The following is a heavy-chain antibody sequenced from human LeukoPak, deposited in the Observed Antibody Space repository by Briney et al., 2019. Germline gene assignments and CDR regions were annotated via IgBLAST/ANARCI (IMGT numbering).Heavy chain of an antibody. D-gene: IGHD3-10*01. CDR2: IYYSGST. CDR1: GDSISSSSYY. J-gene: IGHJ4*02. CDR3: ARVPMVRGAPDDY. Sequence: SETLSLTCTVSGDSISSSSYYWGWIRQPPGKGLEWIGSIYYSGSTYYNPSLKSRVTISVDTSKNQFSLRLSSVTAADTAVYYCARVPMVRGAPDDYWGQGTLVTVSS. V-gene: IGHV4-39*01.